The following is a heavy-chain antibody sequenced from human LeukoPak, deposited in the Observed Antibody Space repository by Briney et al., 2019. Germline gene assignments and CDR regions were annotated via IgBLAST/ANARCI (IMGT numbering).Heavy chain of an antibody. J-gene: IGHJ3*02. D-gene: IGHD5-18*01. CDR3: AKDWDTAMVSGAFDI. CDR1: GGTFGSYV. Sequence: SVKVSCKASGGTFGSYVISWVRQAPGQGREWVGGIIPIFGTAHYAQKFQGRLTITADESTSTVYMEMSSLRSEDTAMYYCAKDWDTAMVSGAFDIWGQGTMVTVSS. V-gene: IGHV1-69*13. CDR2: IIPIFGTA.